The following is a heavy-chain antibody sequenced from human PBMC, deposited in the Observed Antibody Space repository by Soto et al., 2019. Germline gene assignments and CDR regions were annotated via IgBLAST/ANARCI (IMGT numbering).Heavy chain of an antibody. Sequence: ASVKVSCKASGYIFTDYYMHWVRQSPGQGLELMGWIHPNSGVTKFPQKFQGRVTMTRDTSISTAYMELSRLRSDDTAVYYCARDYCSGGSCSRSLTHFDYWGQGTLVTVSS. D-gene: IGHD2-15*01. V-gene: IGHV1-2*02. J-gene: IGHJ4*02. CDR3: ARDYCSGGSCSRSLTHFDY. CDR2: IHPNSGVT. CDR1: GYIFTDYY.